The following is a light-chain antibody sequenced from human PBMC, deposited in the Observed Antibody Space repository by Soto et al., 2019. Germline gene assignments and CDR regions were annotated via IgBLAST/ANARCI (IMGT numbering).Light chain of an antibody. CDR2: GAS. V-gene: IGKV3-20*01. J-gene: IGKJ4*01. Sequence: VLTQSPGTLSLSPGERATLFCRAGQSVSSSDLAWYQQKPGQAPRLLIYGASSRATSIPDRFSGSGSGTDFTLTISSLEPEDVAVYYCQHYRSSPLTFGGGTKVDIK. CDR1: QSVSSSD. CDR3: QHYRSSPLT.